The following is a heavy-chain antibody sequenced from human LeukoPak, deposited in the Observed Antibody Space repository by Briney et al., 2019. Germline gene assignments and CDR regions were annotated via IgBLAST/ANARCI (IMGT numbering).Heavy chain of an antibody. CDR1: GLIFSDAW. CDR2: IANKINSERK. CDR3: TTEGQQMESSGFGF. V-gene: IGHV3-15*04. Sequence: IPGGSLRLSCAASGLIFSDAWMGWVRQAPGKGLEWVGRIANKINSERKDYAAPVRGRFSISRDDSENTLYLQMNGLQTEDTGVYYCTTEGQQMESSGFGFWGRGTPVTVSS. J-gene: IGHJ4*02. D-gene: IGHD6-13*01.